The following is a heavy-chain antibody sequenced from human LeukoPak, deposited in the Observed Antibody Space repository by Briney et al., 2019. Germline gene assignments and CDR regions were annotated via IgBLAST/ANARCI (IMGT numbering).Heavy chain of an antibody. V-gene: IGHV2-70*17. J-gene: IGHJ4*02. Sequence: SGPALVKPTQTLTLTCTFSGFSLGTPEMCVTWIRQPPGKALEWLARIDWDDDKFYSPSLRTRLTISEDTPKNQVVLRMTNMDPVDTGTYYCARMTPDSPSFDYWGQGALITVSS. CDR3: ARMTPDSPSFDY. CDR2: IDWDDDK. D-gene: IGHD2-15*01. CDR1: GFSLGTPEMC.